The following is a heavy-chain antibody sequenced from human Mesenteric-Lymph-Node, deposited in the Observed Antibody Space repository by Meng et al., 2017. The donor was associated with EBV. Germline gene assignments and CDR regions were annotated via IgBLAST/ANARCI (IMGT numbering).Heavy chain of an antibody. Sequence: EQLQESGPGLGKPSGTLSLTCAVSGGSISSSYWWIWVRQPPGKGLEWIGEIYHSGSTNYNPSLKSRVTISLDKSKNQFSLKLSSVTAADTAVYYCARAPLYGDNDWFDPWGQGTLVTVSS. J-gene: IGHJ5*02. D-gene: IGHD4-17*01. V-gene: IGHV4-4*02. CDR3: ARAPLYGDNDWFDP. CDR1: GGSISSSYW. CDR2: IYHSGST.